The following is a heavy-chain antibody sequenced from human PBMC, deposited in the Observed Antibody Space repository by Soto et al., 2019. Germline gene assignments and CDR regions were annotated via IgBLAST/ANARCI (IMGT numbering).Heavy chain of an antibody. CDR3: ARPYSSGWYGDFDY. CDR1: GFTFSSYA. Sequence: QVHLVESGGGVVQPGRSLRLSCAASGFTFSSYAMQWVRQAPGKGLEWLAVISYDGNSNYYADSVKGRFTISRDNSKNTLYLQMNSLRVDDTAVYYCARPYSSGWYGDFDYWGQGTLVTASS. V-gene: IGHV3-30-3*01. CDR2: ISYDGNSN. J-gene: IGHJ4*02. D-gene: IGHD6-19*01.